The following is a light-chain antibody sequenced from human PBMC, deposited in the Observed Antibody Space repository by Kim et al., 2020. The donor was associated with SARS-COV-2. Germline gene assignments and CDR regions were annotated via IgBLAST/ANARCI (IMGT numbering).Light chain of an antibody. J-gene: IGKJ4*01. Sequence: SPGETATIPSRTSQTFGSNYLAWYQQKPGQAPRLLIYGASSRATGIPDRFSGSGSETDFTLTISRLDPEDFAMYYCQQYGTSPLTYGGGTKVDIK. CDR1: QTFGSNY. CDR2: GAS. CDR3: QQYGTSPLT. V-gene: IGKV3-20*01.